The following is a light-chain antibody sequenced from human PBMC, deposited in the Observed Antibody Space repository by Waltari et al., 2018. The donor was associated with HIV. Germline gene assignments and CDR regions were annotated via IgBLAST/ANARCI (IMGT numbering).Light chain of an antibody. CDR3: QHHGASPRYT. CDR1: QRVSSY. CDR2: HAS. J-gene: IGKJ2*01. Sequence: EIVLTQSPATLSLSPGERATLSCRASQRVSSYLAWYQQQPGRPPRVLMFHASTRATGVPYRFSGSESGRDFTLTINSLEPEDVAVYYCQHHGASPRYTFGQGTKVEIK. V-gene: IGKV3-11*02.